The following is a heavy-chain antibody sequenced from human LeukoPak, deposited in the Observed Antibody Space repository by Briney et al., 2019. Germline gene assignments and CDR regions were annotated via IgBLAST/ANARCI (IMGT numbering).Heavy chain of an antibody. CDR1: GGSTSSNN. Sequence: SETLSLTSPVSGGSTSSNNWSLIRQLPRNGMEWVGYIYYSGTNYNPSLKSRVTISLDTSKNQVSLKLSSVTAADTAVYYCARGLYSSGYYFDHWGQGTLVTVSS. CDR2: IYYSGT. D-gene: IGHD3-22*01. V-gene: IGHV4-59*08. J-gene: IGHJ4*02. CDR3: ARGLYSSGYYFDH.